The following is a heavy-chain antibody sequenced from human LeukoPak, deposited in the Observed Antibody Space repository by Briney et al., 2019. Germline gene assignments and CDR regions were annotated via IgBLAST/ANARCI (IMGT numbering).Heavy chain of an antibody. V-gene: IGHV1-2*02. CDR2: INPNSGGT. J-gene: IGHJ4*02. CDR3: ARLNGGSSDYYLGY. D-gene: IGHD3-22*01. CDR1: GYTFTGYY. Sequence: AASVKVSCKASGYTFTGYYMHWVRQAPGQGPEWMGWINPNSGGTNYAQKFQGRVTMTRDTSISTADMELSSLRSDDTAVYYCARLNGGSSDYYLGYWGQGTLVTVSS.